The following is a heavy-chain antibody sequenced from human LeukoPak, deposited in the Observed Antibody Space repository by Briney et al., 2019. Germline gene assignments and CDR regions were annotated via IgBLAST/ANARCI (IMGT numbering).Heavy chain of an antibody. CDR1: GFTFSSYS. J-gene: IGHJ4*02. CDR2: ISSSSSYI. D-gene: IGHD4-17*01. Sequence: GGSPRLSCAASGFTFSSYSMNWVRQAPGKGLEWVSCISSSSSYIYYADSVKGRFTISRDNARNSLYLQINSLRAEDTAVYYCARDNGDYVWSGCWTHWGQGTLVTVSS. V-gene: IGHV3-21*01. CDR3: ARDNGDYVWSGCWTH.